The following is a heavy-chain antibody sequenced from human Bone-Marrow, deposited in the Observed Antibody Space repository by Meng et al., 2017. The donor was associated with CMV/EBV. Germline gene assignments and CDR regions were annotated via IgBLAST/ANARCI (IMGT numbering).Heavy chain of an antibody. D-gene: IGHD3-3*01. J-gene: IGHJ6*02. CDR3: ARGGLWSGWTREYGMDV. V-gene: IGHV4-59*01. CDR1: GGSISSYY. CDR2: IYYSGST. Sequence: SETLSLTCTVSGGSISSYYWSWIRQPPGKGLEWIGYIYYSGSTNYNPSLKSRVTISVDTSKNQFSLKLSSVTAADTAVYYCARGGLWSGWTREYGMDVWGQGTTVTVSS.